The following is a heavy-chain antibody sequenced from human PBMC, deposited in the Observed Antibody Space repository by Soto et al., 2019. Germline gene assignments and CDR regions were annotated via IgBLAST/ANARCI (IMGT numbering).Heavy chain of an antibody. CDR3: ARQVGGWAPWYFDY. J-gene: IGHJ4*02. V-gene: IGHV4-59*08. CDR1: CGSFRGYY. D-gene: IGHD6-19*01. Sequence: SETLSLTCAVYCGSFRGYYWSWIRQPPGKGLEWIGYIYYSGSTNYNPSLKSRVTISVDTSKNQFSLKLSSVTAADTAVYYCARQVGGWAPWYFDYWGQGTLVTVSS. CDR2: IYYSGST.